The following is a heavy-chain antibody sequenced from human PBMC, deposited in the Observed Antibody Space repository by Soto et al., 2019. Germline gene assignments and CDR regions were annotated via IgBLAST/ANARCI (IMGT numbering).Heavy chain of an antibody. D-gene: IGHD6-19*01. Sequence: EVQLLESGGGLVQPGGSLRLSCAVSGFTFDSYAMSWVRQAPGKGLDWVSTINGRDDNAYYADSVKGRFTISRDTSKGTLFLQMNSLRVEDTAVYYCAKAVIGAVVEGYFDYWGQGTLVTVSS. CDR3: AKAVIGAVVEGYFDY. CDR2: INGRDDNA. CDR1: GFTFDSYA. J-gene: IGHJ4*02. V-gene: IGHV3-23*01.